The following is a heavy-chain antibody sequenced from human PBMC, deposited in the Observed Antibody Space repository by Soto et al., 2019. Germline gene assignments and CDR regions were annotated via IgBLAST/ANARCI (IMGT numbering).Heavy chain of an antibody. J-gene: IGHJ6*02. V-gene: IGHV3-23*01. CDR3: AKVSGSYYYYGMDV. D-gene: IGHD1-26*01. CDR1: GFTFSSYA. Sequence: PGGSLRLSCAASGFTFSSYAMSWVRQAPGKGLEWVSAISGSGGSTYYADSVKGRFTISRDNSKNTLYLQMNSLRAEDTAVYYCAKVSGSYYYYGMDVWGQGTTVTVSS. CDR2: ISGSGGST.